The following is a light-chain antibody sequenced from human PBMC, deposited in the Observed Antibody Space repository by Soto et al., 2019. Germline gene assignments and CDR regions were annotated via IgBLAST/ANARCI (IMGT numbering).Light chain of an antibody. CDR2: DAS. V-gene: IGKV3-11*01. J-gene: IGKJ2*01. CDR1: QSVSSY. Sequence: EIVLTQSPATLSLSPGERATLSCRASQSVSSYLAWYQQKPGQAPRLLIYDASNRATGIPARFSGSGSGTDFTLTISSLEPEDFEVYYCQQRSNWHYTFGQGTKLEIK. CDR3: QQRSNWHYT.